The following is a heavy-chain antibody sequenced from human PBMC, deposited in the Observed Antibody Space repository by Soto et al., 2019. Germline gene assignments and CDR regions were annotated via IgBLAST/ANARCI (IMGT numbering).Heavy chain of an antibody. D-gene: IGHD3-3*01. Sequence: ASEKVSCKVSGYTLTDLSMQWVRQAPGKGLEWMGGLDAEDGETTYAQKCQGRVPMTEDTATDTAYMELSSLRSEDTAVYYCATHRSGRFLEWLPEGSLGYWGQGTLVTVSS. CDR3: ATHRSGRFLEWLPEGSLGY. J-gene: IGHJ4*02. CDR2: LDAEDGET. V-gene: IGHV1-24*01. CDR1: GYTLTDLS.